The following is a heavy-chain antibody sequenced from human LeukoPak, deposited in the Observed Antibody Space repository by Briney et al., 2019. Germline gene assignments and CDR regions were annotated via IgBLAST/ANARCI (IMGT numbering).Heavy chain of an antibody. Sequence: ASVKVSCKASGYTFNGYYLHWVRQAPGQGLEWMGWINPNSGGTNYAQKFQGRVTMTRDTSIGTAYMELSRLRSDDTAVYYCARWMTTVITPDYWGQGTLVTVSS. CDR2: INPNSGGT. D-gene: IGHD4-11*01. CDR1: GYTFNGYY. J-gene: IGHJ4*02. V-gene: IGHV1-2*02. CDR3: ARWMTTVITPDY.